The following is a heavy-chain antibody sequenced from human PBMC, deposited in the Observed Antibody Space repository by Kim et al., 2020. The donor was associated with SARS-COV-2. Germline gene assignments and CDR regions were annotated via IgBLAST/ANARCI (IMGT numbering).Heavy chain of an antibody. V-gene: IGHV3-23*01. Sequence: GGSLRLSCAASGFTFRSYAMSWVRQAPGKGLEWVSAISGSGDSTYYAESVKGRCTVSRDNSKNTLYLQMNSLRAEDTAIYYCAKGDDVWGSYRYLYWGQG. CDR1: GFTFRSYA. J-gene: IGHJ4*02. CDR3: AKGDDVWGSYRYLY. CDR2: ISGSGDST. D-gene: IGHD3-16*02.